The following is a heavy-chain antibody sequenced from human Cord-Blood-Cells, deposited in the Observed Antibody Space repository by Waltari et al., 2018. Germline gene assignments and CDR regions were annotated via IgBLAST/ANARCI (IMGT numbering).Heavy chain of an antibody. CDR2: IYYSGST. D-gene: IGHD6-13*01. CDR1: GRSISSSSSY. Sequence: QLQLQESGPGLVKPSETLSLPCTVSGRSISSSSSYWGWTRQPPGKGLEWIGSIYYSGSTYYNPSLKSRVTISVDTSKNQFSLKLSSVTAADTAVYYCARQDSSSWYWFDPWGQGTLVTVSS. CDR3: ARQDSSSWYWFDP. J-gene: IGHJ5*02. V-gene: IGHV4-39*07.